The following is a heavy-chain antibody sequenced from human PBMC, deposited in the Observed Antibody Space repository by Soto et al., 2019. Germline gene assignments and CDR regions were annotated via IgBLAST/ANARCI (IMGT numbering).Heavy chain of an antibody. Sequence: LSLTCTVSGCSISSGCYYWSLIRQHPGKGLEWIGYIYYSGSTYYNPSLKSRVTISVDTSKNQFSLKLSSVTAADTAVYYCARVLPFYCDYWGQGTMVTVSS. CDR2: IYYSGST. CDR3: ARVLPFYCDY. J-gene: IGHJ4*02. D-gene: IGHD2-15*01. V-gene: IGHV4-31*03. CDR1: GCSISSGCYY.